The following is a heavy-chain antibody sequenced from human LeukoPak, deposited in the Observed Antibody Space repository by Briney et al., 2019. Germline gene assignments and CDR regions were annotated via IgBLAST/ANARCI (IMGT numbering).Heavy chain of an antibody. Sequence: GGSLRLSCAASGFTFSSYAMSWVRQAPGKGLEWVSAISGSGGSTYYADSVKGRFTISRDNSKNTLYLQINSLRAEDTAVYYCAKVVRGVIGFDYWGQGTLVTVSS. V-gene: IGHV3-23*01. CDR2: ISGSGGST. CDR1: GFTFSSYA. D-gene: IGHD3-10*01. J-gene: IGHJ4*02. CDR3: AKVVRGVIGFDY.